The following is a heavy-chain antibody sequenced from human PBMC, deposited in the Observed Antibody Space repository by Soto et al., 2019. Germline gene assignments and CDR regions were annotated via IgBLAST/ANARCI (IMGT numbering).Heavy chain of an antibody. CDR1: GFTFSSYS. V-gene: IGHV3-21*01. J-gene: IGHJ6*02. D-gene: IGHD6-13*01. CDR3: ARSGAAAGTRFYYYYGMDV. CDR2: ISSSSSYI. Sequence: GGSLSRSCASSGFTFSSYSMNWVRQAPGKGLEWVSSISSSSSYIYYAGSVKGRFTISRDNAKNSLYLQMNSLRAEDTAVYYCARSGAAAGTRFYYYYGMDVWGQGTTVTVSS.